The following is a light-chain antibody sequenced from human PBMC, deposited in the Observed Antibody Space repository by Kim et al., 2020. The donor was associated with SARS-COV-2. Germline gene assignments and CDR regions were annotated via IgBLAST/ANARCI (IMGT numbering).Light chain of an antibody. J-gene: IGKJ3*01. V-gene: IGKV3-20*01. CDR1: QTVSSSF. CDR3: QHYGSSIFT. Sequence: PGERATLSCRASQTVSSSFLAWYQQKPGQAPRLLFYGASIRATGIPDRFSGSGSGTDFTLTISGLEPEDFAVYYCQHYGSSIFTFGPGTKVD. CDR2: GAS.